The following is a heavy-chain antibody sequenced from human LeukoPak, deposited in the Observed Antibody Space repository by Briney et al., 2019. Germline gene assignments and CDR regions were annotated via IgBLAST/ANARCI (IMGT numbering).Heavy chain of an antibody. CDR2: IYYSGST. CDR1: GGSISSGGYY. V-gene: IGHV4-30-4*08. J-gene: IGHJ4*02. Sequence: SETLSLTCTVSGGSISSGGYYWSWIRQHPGKGLEWIGYIYYSGSTYYNPSLKSRVTISVDTSKNQFSLKLSSVTAADTAVYYCARAANYRVDYWGQGTLVTVSS. D-gene: IGHD4-11*01. CDR3: ARAANYRVDY.